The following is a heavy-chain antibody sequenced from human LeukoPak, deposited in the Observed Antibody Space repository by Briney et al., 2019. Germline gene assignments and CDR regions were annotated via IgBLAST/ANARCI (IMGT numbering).Heavy chain of an antibody. J-gene: IGHJ4*02. V-gene: IGHV3-11*01. CDR3: ARQPIWGSYRLFDY. CDR1: GFTFSDYY. D-gene: IGHD3-16*02. CDR2: ISSSGSTI. Sequence: GGSLRLSCAASGFTFSDYYMSWIRQAPGKGLEWVSYISSSGSTIYYADSVKGRFTISRDNAKNSLYLQMNSLRAEDTAVYYCARQPIWGSYRLFDYWGQGTLVTVSS.